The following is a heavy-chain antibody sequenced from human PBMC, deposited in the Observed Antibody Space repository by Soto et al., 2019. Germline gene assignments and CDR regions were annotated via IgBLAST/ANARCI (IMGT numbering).Heavy chain of an antibody. CDR1: GFTFSSYA. Sequence: QVQLVESGGGVVQPGRSLRLSCAASGFTFSSYAMHWVRQAPGKGLEWVAVISYDGSNKYYADSVKGRFTISRDNYKNTLYLQMNSLRAEDTAVYYCARERLRYNWNDFPYYYYGMDVWGQWTTVTVSS. V-gene: IGHV3-30-3*01. CDR2: ISYDGSNK. CDR3: ARERLRYNWNDFPYYYYGMDV. D-gene: IGHD1-1*01. J-gene: IGHJ6*02.